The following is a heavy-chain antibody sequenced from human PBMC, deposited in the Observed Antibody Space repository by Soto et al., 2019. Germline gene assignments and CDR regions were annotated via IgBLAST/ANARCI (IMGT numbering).Heavy chain of an antibody. CDR2: ILSDGSKQ. J-gene: IGHJ4*02. D-gene: IGHD2-2*01. CDR3: AKARCSTANCYVPEY. CDR1: RFTFSYYA. Sequence: GGSLRLSCAASRFTFSYYAMHWIRQAPGKGLEWMAVILSDGSKQYYAESVKGRFTISRDNSKSTLYLQMNSLRGEDTAMYYCAKARCSTANCYVPEYWGQGTRVTVSS. V-gene: IGHV3-30-3*01.